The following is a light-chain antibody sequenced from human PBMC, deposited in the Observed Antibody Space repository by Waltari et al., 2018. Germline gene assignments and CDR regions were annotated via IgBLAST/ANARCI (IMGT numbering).Light chain of an antibody. CDR3: QQYNNWPPMYT. V-gene: IGKV3-15*01. J-gene: IGKJ2*01. CDR2: AAS. Sequence: ELVMTQSPATLSVSPGERVTLPCRASQSVSSNLAWYQQKPGQAPRVLIYAASTRATGIPARFSGSGSGTEFTLTISSLQSEDFAVYYCQQYNNWPPMYTFGQGTKLEIK. CDR1: QSVSSN.